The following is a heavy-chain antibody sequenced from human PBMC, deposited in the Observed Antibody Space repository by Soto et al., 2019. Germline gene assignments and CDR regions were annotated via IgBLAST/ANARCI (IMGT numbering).Heavy chain of an antibody. CDR3: ARSSGGVYGIIIECTTWFAP. D-gene: IGHD3-16*01. CDR2: ITPHGGST. J-gene: IGHJ5*02. CDR1: GDTFTSYY. Sequence: QLLLVQSGAEVTAPGASVKVSCKAPGDTFTSYYMHWVRHDPGHGLERLGVITPHGGSTRFAQKFQVRVTMTRDSRNSTVYTELRGLTSEDTAVYYCARSSGGVYGIIIECTTWFAPWGQGTLLTVSS. V-gene: IGHV1-46*01.